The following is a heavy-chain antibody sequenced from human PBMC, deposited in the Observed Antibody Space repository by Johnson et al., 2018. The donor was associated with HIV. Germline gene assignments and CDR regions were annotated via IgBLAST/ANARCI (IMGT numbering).Heavy chain of an antibody. J-gene: IGHJ3*02. CDR1: RFTFDDYA. Sequence: VQLVESGGVVVQPGGSLRLSCETSRFTFDDYAMHWVRQAPGKGLEWVSGINWNGGSTGYADSVKGRFTISRDNAKNSLYLQMNSLRGEDTALYYCARGRGDSSRTAFDIWGLGTKVTVSS. D-gene: IGHD6-19*01. V-gene: IGHV3-20*04. CDR2: INWNGGST. CDR3: ARGRGDSSRTAFDI.